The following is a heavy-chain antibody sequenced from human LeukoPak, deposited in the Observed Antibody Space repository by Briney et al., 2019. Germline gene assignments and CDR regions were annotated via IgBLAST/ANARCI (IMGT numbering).Heavy chain of an antibody. V-gene: IGHV3-74*01. Sequence: PGGSLRLSCAASGFTFSDYWMHWVRQAPGKGLVWVSRINTDGTSTKYADSVKGRFTISRDNARNTVYPQMNSLRAEDTAVYYCARARYSYTGIIDYWGQGTLVTVSS. D-gene: IGHD5-18*01. CDR3: ARARYSYTGIIDY. J-gene: IGHJ4*02. CDR2: INTDGTST. CDR1: GFTFSDYW.